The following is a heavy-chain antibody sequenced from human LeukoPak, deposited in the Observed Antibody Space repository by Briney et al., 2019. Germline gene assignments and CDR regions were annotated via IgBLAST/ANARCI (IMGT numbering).Heavy chain of an antibody. D-gene: IGHD2-21*02. CDR2: IKSKTDGGTT. V-gene: IGHV3-15*01. CDR3: TTYLAYCGGDCYSPFDY. J-gene: IGHJ4*02. Sequence: GGSLRLSCAASGFTFSNAWMSWVRQAPGKGLEWVGRIKSKTDGGTTDYAAPVKGRFTISRDDSKNTLYLQMNSLKTEDTAVYYCTTYLAYCGGDCYSPFDYWGQGTLVTVSS. CDR1: GFTFSNAW.